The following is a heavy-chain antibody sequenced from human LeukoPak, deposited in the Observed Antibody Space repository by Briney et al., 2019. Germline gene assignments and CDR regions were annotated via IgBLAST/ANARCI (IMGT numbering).Heavy chain of an antibody. CDR3: AKGYDYNNWYFDL. V-gene: IGHV3-23*01. Sequence: GGSLRLSCAASGFTFSAYAMSWVRQAPGKGLDWVSAIRSSGGDTFYADSVKGRFTISRDNSKNTLYLQMNSLRAGDTAVYFCAKGYDYNNWYFDLWGRGTQVTVSS. D-gene: IGHD3-10*01. CDR1: GFTFSAYA. CDR2: IRSSGGDT. J-gene: IGHJ2*01.